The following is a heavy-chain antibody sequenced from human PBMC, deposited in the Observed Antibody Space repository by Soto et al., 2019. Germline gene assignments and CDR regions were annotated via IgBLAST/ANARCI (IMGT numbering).Heavy chain of an antibody. CDR2: IYYSGST. D-gene: IGHD3-9*01. CDR1: GGSISSYY. Sequence: SETLSLTCTVSGGSISSYYWSWIRQPPGKGLEWIGYIYYSGSTNYNPSLKSRVTISVDTSKNQFSLKLSSVTAADTAVYYCGNSFEGAFDIWGQGTMVTVSS. CDR3: GNSFEGAFDI. V-gene: IGHV4-59*01. J-gene: IGHJ3*02.